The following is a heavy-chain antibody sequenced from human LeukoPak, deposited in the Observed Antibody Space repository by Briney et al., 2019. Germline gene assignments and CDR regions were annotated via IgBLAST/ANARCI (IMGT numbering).Heavy chain of an antibody. CDR2: ISGSGGST. CDR3: AKTRAYYYDAYDY. V-gene: IGHV3-23*01. Sequence: GGALRVSCAASGFTFSSYAMSWVRQAPGKGLEWVSAISGSGGSTYYADSVKGRVTISRENSKNTLYLQMNSLRAEDTAVYYCAKTRAYYYDAYDYWGQGTLVTVSS. CDR1: GFTFSSYA. J-gene: IGHJ4*02. D-gene: IGHD3-22*01.